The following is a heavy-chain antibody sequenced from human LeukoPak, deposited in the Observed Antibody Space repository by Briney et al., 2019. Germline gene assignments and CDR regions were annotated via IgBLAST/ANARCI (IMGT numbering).Heavy chain of an antibody. J-gene: IGHJ4*02. CDR2: ISYDGADK. CDR1: GFSFSSYA. V-gene: IGHV3-23*01. CDR3: AQDTPTVTTRPTVQRRFLDY. Sequence: GGSLRLSCAASGFSFSSYALTWVRQAPGKGLEWVSTISYDGADKYYADSARGRFTFSRDNSKNTVYLPMNSLRAEDTAVYYCAQDTPTVTTRPTVQRRFLDYWGQGTLVTVSS. D-gene: IGHD4-17*01.